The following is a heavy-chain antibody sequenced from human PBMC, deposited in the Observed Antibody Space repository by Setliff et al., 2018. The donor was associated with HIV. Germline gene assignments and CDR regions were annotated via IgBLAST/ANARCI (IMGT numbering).Heavy chain of an antibody. Sequence: GESLKISCVVSGGSEFTFSDVWMSWVRQAPGKGLEWIGHIQRNADGGTTLYGAPVKGRFTISRDDLRSTLFLQMNALETEDTAMYYCVGAFLGFWGQGTLVTVSS. D-gene: IGHD3-10*01. CDR1: GGSEFTFSDVW. J-gene: IGHJ4*02. CDR2: IQRNADGGTT. V-gene: IGHV3-15*01. CDR3: VGAFLGF.